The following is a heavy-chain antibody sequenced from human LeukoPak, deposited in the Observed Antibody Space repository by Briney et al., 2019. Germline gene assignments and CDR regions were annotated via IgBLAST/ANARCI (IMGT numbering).Heavy chain of an antibody. CDR2: ISSSSSYI. CDR3: ARDSGGTTWSGAFDI. CDR1: GFTFSSYS. J-gene: IGHJ3*02. D-gene: IGHD1-7*01. Sequence: PGGSLRLSCAASGFTFSSYSMNWVRQAPGKGLEWVPSISSSSSYIYYADSVKGRFTISRDNAKNSLYLQMNSLRAEDTAVYYCARDSGGTTWSGAFDIWGQGTMVTVSS. V-gene: IGHV3-21*01.